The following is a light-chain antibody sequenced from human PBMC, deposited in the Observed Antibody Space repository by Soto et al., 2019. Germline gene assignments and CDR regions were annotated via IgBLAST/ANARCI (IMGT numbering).Light chain of an antibody. CDR1: QSVSSY. CDR3: QQYGTSPQT. V-gene: IGKV3-20*01. Sequence: VMTQSPATLSVSPGERATLSCRASQSVSSYLAWYQQKPGQAPRLLIYAAYSRATGIPDRFSGSGSGTDFTLTISRLEPEDFAVYYCQQYGTSPQTFGQGTKVDIK. J-gene: IGKJ1*01. CDR2: AAY.